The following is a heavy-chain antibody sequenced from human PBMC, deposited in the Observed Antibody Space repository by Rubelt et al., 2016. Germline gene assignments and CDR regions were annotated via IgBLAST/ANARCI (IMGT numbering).Heavy chain of an antibody. CDR3: AKDSPMGDD. D-gene: IGHD3-10*01. V-gene: IGHV3-23*01. Sequence: EVQLLESGGGLVQPGGSLRLSCAASGFTFSSFAMSWVRQAPGKGLEWVSVISSNGGTTYYADSVKGRYTVSSGNSKNTVDLQVNSLRAEDTGVDHCAKDSPMGDDWGRGTLVTVSS. CDR2: ISSNGGTT. CDR1: GFTFSSFA. J-gene: IGHJ4*02.